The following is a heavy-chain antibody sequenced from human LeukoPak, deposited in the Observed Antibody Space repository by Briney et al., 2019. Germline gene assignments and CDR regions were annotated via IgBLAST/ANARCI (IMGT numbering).Heavy chain of an antibody. CDR3: TTGGRYSDY. CDR1: GFTFSSYA. J-gene: IGHJ4*02. V-gene: IGHV3-15*01. CDR2: IKSKNDGGTP. Sequence: PGGSLRLSCAASGFTFSSYAVTWVRQAPGEGLEWVGRIKSKNDGGTPNYAAPVKDRFTISRDDSRNTLYLQMNSLKTEDTAVYYCTTGGRYSDYWGQGTLVTVSS.